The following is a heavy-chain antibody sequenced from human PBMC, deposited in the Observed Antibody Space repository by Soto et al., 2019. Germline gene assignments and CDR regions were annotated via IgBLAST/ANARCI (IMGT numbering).Heavy chain of an antibody. Sequence: PGGSLRLSCAASGFTSRSYSMNWVRQAPGKGLEWVSSISSSSSYIYYADSVKGRFTISRDNAKNSLYQQMNSLRAEDTAVYYCARQQVATTLYYYYGMDVWGQGTTVTVSS. D-gene: IGHD5-12*01. V-gene: IGHV3-21*01. CDR3: ARQQVATTLYYYYGMDV. J-gene: IGHJ6*02. CDR1: GFTSRSYS. CDR2: ISSSSSYI.